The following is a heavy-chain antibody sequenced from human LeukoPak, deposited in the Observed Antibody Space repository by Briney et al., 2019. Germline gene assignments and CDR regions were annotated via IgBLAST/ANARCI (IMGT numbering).Heavy chain of an antibody. CDR3: ARPYCSSTSCASLYFDY. Sequence: GSLRLSCAVSGFTFSSYWMHWVRQAPGKGLVWVSRIDRDGSRINYADSVKGRFTISRDNGKNTLFLQMNSLRAEDAAVYYCARPYCSSTSCASLYFDYWGQGTLVTVSS. V-gene: IGHV3-74*01. CDR2: IDRDGSRI. J-gene: IGHJ4*02. CDR1: GFTFSSYW. D-gene: IGHD2-2*01.